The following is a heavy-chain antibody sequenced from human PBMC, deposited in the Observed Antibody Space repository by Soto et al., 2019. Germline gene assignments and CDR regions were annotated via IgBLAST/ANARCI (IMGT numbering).Heavy chain of an antibody. CDR1: GFTFSSYW. D-gene: IGHD6-13*01. Sequence: GGSLRLSCAVSGFTFSSYWMHWVRQAPGKGLVWVSRINSDGSSTSYADSVKGRFTISRDNAKNTLYLQMNSLRAEDTAVYYCAMPSGYSSSWYSFDYWGQGTLVTVSS. CDR3: AMPSGYSSSWYSFDY. J-gene: IGHJ4*02. CDR2: INSDGSST. V-gene: IGHV3-74*01.